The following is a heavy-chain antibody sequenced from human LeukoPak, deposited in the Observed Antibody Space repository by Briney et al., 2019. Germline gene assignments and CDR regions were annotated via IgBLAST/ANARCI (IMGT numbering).Heavy chain of an antibody. CDR3: ARAGSPHAAYDY. Sequence: GGSLRLSCAASGFSFRRYAMHWVRQALGRGLDYVSAISSDGGSTFYANSVKGRFIISRDNSKNTLYLQMGSLRPEDVAVYYCARAGSPHAAYDYWGQGTLVTVSS. CDR1: GFSFRRYA. J-gene: IGHJ4*02. V-gene: IGHV3-64*01. CDR2: ISSDGGST. D-gene: IGHD1-26*01.